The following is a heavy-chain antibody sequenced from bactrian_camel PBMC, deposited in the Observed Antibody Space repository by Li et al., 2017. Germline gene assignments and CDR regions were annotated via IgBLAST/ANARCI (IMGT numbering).Heavy chain of an antibody. CDR2: VNRAGTTT. Sequence: QLVESGGGLVQAGGSLRLSCAASGFTSSDYWLYWVRQAPGKGLEWVSTVNRAGTTTYYGDSVKGRFICSRDNAKNTVYLQMNSLKPEDTAVYYCVTDQGAWSVSDFAYWGQGTQVTVS. D-gene: IGHD8*01. J-gene: IGHJ6*01. CDR1: GFTSSDYW. V-gene: IGHV3S25*01. CDR3: VTDQGAWSVSDFAY.